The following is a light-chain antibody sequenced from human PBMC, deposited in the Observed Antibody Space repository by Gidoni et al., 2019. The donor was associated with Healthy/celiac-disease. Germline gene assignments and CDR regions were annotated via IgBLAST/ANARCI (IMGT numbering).Light chain of an antibody. CDR1: SSNIGSNY. Sequence: QSVLTQPPSASGTTGQRVTISCSGSSSNIGSNYVYWYQQLPGTAPKLLIYRNNQRPSGVPDRFSGSKSGTSASLAISGLRSEDEADYYCAAWDDSLSDLVFGGGTKLTVL. CDR2: RNN. V-gene: IGLV1-47*01. CDR3: AAWDDSLSDLV. J-gene: IGLJ3*02.